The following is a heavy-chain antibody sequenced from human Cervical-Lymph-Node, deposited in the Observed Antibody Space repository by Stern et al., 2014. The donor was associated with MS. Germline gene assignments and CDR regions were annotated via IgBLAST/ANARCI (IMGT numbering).Heavy chain of an antibody. CDR3: ARGWSYEILTGYSY. Sequence: VQLVESGAEVKKPGSSVKVSCKASGGTFSSYAISWVRQAPGQGLEWMVGIIPIFGRANYAQKFQGRVTITADESTSTAYMELSSLRSEDTAVYYCARGWSYEILTGYSYWGQGTLVTVSS. D-gene: IGHD3-9*01. CDR2: IIPIFGRA. J-gene: IGHJ4*02. V-gene: IGHV1-69*01. CDR1: GGTFSSYA.